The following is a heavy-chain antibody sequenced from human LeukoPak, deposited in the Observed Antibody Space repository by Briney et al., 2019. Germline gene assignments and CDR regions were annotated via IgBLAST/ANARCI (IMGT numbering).Heavy chain of an antibody. CDR2: ISSSGSTI. J-gene: IGHJ6*04. D-gene: IGHD6-19*01. CDR3: ARGGYSSGWAPQDV. CDR1: GFTFSSYE. V-gene: IGHV3-48*03. Sequence: GGSLRLSCAASGFTFSSYEMNWVRQAPGKWLEWVSYISSSGSTIYYADSVKGRFTISRDNAKNSLYLQMNSLRAEDTAVYYCARGGYSSGWAPQDVWGKGTTVTISS.